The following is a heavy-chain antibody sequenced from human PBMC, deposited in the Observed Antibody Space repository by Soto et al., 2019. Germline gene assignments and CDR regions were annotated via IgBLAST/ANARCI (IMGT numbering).Heavy chain of an antibody. V-gene: IGHV4-30-4*01. CDR2: IFYSGTT. CDR1: GDSISSADYY. Sequence: SETLSLTCTVSGDSISSADYYWSWIRQTPGKGLEWIGHIFYSGTTYYNPSLKSRLTISVDTSKNHFSLRLTSVTAADTAVYYCARDLWVEPELYYYGMDVWGQGTTVTVYS. D-gene: IGHD1-1*01. CDR3: ARDLWVEPELYYYGMDV. J-gene: IGHJ6*02.